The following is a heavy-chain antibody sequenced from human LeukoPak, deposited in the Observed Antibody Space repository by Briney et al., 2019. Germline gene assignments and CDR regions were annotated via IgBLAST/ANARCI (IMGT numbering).Heavy chain of an antibody. CDR3: ARGRRIQPFYYYYMDV. D-gene: IGHD5-18*01. CDR1: GGSFSGYY. V-gene: IGHV4-34*01. J-gene: IGHJ6*03. Sequence: SETLSLTCAVYGGSFSGYYWSWIRQPPGKGLEWIGEINHSGSTNYNPSLKSRVTISVDTSKNQFSLKLSSVTAADTAVYYCARGRRIQPFYYYYMDVWGKGNTVTVSS. CDR2: INHSGST.